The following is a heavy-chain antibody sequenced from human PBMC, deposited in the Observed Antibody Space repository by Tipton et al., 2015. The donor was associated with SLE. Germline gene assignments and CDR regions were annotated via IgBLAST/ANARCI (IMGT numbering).Heavy chain of an antibody. D-gene: IGHD4-11*01. J-gene: IGHJ4*02. Sequence: TLSLTCSVSGDSINSDGYFWTWIRQPPGKGLEWIGYIYYSGSTYYNPSPQSRLTLSVDTSTNQFSLKLTSVTAADTAVYFCARFDYSNWDDYWGQGTLVTVSS. V-gene: IGHV4-31*03. CDR3: ARFDYSNWDDY. CDR1: GDSINSDGYF. CDR2: IYYSGST.